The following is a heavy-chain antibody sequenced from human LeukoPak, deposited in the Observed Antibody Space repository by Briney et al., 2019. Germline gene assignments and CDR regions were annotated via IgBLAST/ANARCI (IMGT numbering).Heavy chain of an antibody. CDR1: GYTFTGYY. D-gene: IGHD2-2*02. CDR3: ARIKVPAAIGYFGY. Sequence: ASVKVSCKASGYTFTGYYMHWVRQAPGQGLEWMGWINPNSGGTNYAQKFQGRVTMTRDTSISTAYMELSRLRSDDTAVYYCARIKVPAAIGYFGYWGQGTLVTVSS. J-gene: IGHJ4*02. V-gene: IGHV1-2*02. CDR2: INPNSGGT.